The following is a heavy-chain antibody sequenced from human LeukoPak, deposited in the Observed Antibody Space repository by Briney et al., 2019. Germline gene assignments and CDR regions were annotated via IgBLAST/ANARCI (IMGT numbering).Heavy chain of an antibody. CDR1: GVTISSSNW. J-gene: IGHJ6*03. Sequence: NPAETLCLTCAASGVTISSSNWSCWGREPPEKVLGWFGIIYYSGSTNYNHSLKGRVTISVDTAKNKLYLQMNTVTAADTAVYYCAGGGSNLHSAGGHDIEFYYYYYMDVWGKRTTVTIP. V-gene: IGHV4-4*02. CDR2: IYYSGST. D-gene: IGHD3-9*01. CDR3: AGGGSNLHSAGGHDIEFYYYYYMDV.